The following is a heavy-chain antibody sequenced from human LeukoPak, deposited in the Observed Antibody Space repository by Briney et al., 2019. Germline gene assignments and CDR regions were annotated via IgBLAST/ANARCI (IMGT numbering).Heavy chain of an antibody. V-gene: IGHV3-53*01. Sequence: GGSLRLSCAASGFSVSSSYMSWVRQAPGKGLEWVSVIYSGGTTYYADSVEGRFTISRDNSKNTLDLQMNSLRAEVTAVYYCARGTHCSSTSCSVYWGQGTLVTVSS. J-gene: IGHJ4*02. CDR1: GFSVSSSY. CDR2: IYSGGTT. D-gene: IGHD2-2*01. CDR3: ARGTHCSSTSCSVY.